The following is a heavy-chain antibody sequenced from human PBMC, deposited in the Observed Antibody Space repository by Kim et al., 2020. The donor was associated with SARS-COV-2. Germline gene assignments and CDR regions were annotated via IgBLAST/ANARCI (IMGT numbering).Heavy chain of an antibody. Sequence: GGSLRLSCAASGFTLSSYWMSWVRQAPGKGLEWVANIKQDGSEKYYVDSVKGRFTISRDNAKNSLYLQMNSLRAEDTAVYYCARVSSSSWHFDYWVQGTLVTVSS. CDR3: ARVSSSSWHFDY. V-gene: IGHV3-7*05. CDR1: GFTLSSYW. J-gene: IGHJ4*02. CDR2: IKQDGSEK. D-gene: IGHD6-13*01.